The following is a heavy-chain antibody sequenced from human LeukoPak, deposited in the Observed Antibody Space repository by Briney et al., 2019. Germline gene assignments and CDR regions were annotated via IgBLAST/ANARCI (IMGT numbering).Heavy chain of an antibody. Sequence: GGSLRLSCAASGFTFSSYGMHWVRQAPGKGLEWVAVISYDGSNKYYADSVKGRFTISRDNSKNTLYLQMNSLRAEDTAVYYCAKDLYREQPNDAFDIWGQGTMVTVSS. CDR1: GFTFSSYG. V-gene: IGHV3-30*18. CDR2: ISYDGSNK. J-gene: IGHJ3*02. D-gene: IGHD3-16*02. CDR3: AKDLYREQPNDAFDI.